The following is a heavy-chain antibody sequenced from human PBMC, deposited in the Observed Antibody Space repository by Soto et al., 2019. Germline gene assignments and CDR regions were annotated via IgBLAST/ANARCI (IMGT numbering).Heavy chain of an antibody. CDR2: ISGSGGST. Sequence: LRLSCAASGFTFSSYAMSWVRQAPGKGLEWVSAISGSGGSTYYADSVKGRFTISRDNSKNTLYLQMNSLRAEDTAVYYCAKDLYDYVWGSYRQRNYFDYWGQGTLVTVSS. D-gene: IGHD3-16*02. CDR3: AKDLYDYVWGSYRQRNYFDY. V-gene: IGHV3-23*01. CDR1: GFTFSSYA. J-gene: IGHJ4*02.